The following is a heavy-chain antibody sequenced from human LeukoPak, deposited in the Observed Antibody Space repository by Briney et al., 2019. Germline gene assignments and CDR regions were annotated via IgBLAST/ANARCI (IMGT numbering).Heavy chain of an antibody. J-gene: IGHJ4*02. D-gene: IGHD4-17*01. V-gene: IGHV1-46*01. CDR2: INPSGGST. Sequence: ASVKVSCKASGYTFTSYFMHWVRQAPGQGLDWMGIINPSGGSTSYAQKFQGRVTMTRDTSTSTVYMELSSLRSEDTAVYYCARGSADYGDYDYWGQGTLVTVSS. CDR3: ARGSADYGDYDY. CDR1: GYTFTSYF.